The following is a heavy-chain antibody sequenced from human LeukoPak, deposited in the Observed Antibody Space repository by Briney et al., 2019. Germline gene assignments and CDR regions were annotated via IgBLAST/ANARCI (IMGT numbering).Heavy chain of an antibody. J-gene: IGHJ4*02. V-gene: IGHV3-11*01. CDR2: ISVSGSTI. D-gene: IGHD3-22*01. Sequence: GGSLRLSCAASGFTFSDYYMSWIRQAPGKGLEWVSYISVSGSTIYYADSVKGRFTISRDNAKNSLYLQMNSLRAEDTAVYYCARDGNLWLSTYYFDYWGQGTLVTVSS. CDR1: GFTFSDYY. CDR3: ARDGNLWLSTYYFDY.